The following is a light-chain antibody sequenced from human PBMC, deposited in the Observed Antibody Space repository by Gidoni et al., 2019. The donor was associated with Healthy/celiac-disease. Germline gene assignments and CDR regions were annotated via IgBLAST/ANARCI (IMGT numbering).Light chain of an antibody. J-gene: IGLJ2*01. CDR3: QALDSSTSVV. CDR1: NLGDKY. Sequence: SYELTQPPSVSVSPGKTASITCSGDNLGDKYACWYQQKPGKSPVLVSYQASKRPSGNPERVSGSNSGNTAPRTISGIQVMDEADYYCQALDSSTSVVFGVGTKLTVL. CDR2: QAS. V-gene: IGLV3-1*01.